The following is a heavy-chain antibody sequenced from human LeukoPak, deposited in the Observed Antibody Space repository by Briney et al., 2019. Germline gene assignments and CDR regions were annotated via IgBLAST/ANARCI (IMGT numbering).Heavy chain of an antibody. CDR1: GFTFSSYG. V-gene: IGHV3-30*02. J-gene: IGHJ5*02. Sequence: GGSLRLSCAASGFTFSSYGMHWVRQAPGKGLEWVAFIRYDGSNKYYADSVKGRFTISRDNSKNTLYLQMNSLRAEDTAVYYCARDRAYLYSGSPGWFDPWGQGTLVTVSS. CDR2: IRYDGSNK. D-gene: IGHD1-26*01. CDR3: ARDRAYLYSGSPGWFDP.